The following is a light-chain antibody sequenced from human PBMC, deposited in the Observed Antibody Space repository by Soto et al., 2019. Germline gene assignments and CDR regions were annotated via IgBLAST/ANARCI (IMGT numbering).Light chain of an antibody. CDR1: RDDIGAYDY. CDR3: NSYTNSSAVV. Sequence: QSGLTQPASVSLSPGQSITISCAGTRDDIGAYDYVSWYQQHPGNAPKLLVYEVTNRPSGVSDRFSGSKSGNTASLTISGLQAEDEADYYCNSYTNSSAVVFGGGTKVTVL. V-gene: IGLV2-14*01. J-gene: IGLJ2*01. CDR2: EVT.